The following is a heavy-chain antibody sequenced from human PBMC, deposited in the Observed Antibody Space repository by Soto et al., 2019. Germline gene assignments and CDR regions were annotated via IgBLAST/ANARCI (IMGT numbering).Heavy chain of an antibody. CDR2: IYPGDSDT. D-gene: IGHD3-10*01. Sequence: EVQLVQSGAEVKKPGESLKISCKGSGYSFTSYWIGWVRQMPGKGLEWMGIIYPGDSDTRYSPSFQGQVTISAGKSISTAYPQWGSLKASDTARYYWARHVGYYGSPAAGLFDYWGQGPLVTVSS. V-gene: IGHV5-51*01. CDR1: GYSFTSYW. J-gene: IGHJ4*02. CDR3: ARHVGYYGSPAAGLFDY.